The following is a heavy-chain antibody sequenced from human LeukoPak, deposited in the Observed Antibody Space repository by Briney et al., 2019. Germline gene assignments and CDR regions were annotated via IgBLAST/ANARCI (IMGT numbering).Heavy chain of an antibody. D-gene: IGHD3-9*01. CDR2: IYYSGST. Sequence: PSETLSLTCTVSGGSISNKYWSWIWQPPGKGLEWIGYIYYSGSTNYNPSLKSRVTISVDTSKNQFSLKLSSVTAADTAVYYCARGRLEYYDILTGYYPQYYYYYYMDVWGKGTTVTISS. CDR1: GGSISNKY. CDR3: ARGRLEYYDILTGYYPQYYYYYYMDV. V-gene: IGHV4-59*01. J-gene: IGHJ6*03.